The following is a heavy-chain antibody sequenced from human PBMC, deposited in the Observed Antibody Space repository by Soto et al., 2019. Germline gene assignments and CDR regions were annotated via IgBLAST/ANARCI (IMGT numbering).Heavy chain of an antibody. D-gene: IGHD2-21*01. CDR3: AKDQHIVVAGSFDY. J-gene: IGHJ4*02. V-gene: IGHV3-30*18. Sequence: QAGGSLRLSCAAXGFSFSSYGMQWVRQAPGKGLEWVAVISYDGSNKYYADSVKGRFTISRDNSKNTLYLQMNSLRAEDTAVYYCAKDQHIVVAGSFDYWGQGTLVTVSS. CDR2: ISYDGSNK. CDR1: GFSFSSYG.